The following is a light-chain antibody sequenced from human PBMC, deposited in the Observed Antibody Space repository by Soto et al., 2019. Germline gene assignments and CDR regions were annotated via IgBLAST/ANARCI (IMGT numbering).Light chain of an antibody. CDR3: SSFAGSHFYVL. J-gene: IGLJ2*01. V-gene: IGLV2-8*01. Sequence: QSALTQPPSASGSPGQSVTISCTGTSSDVGGYNSVSWYQQNPGKAPKVIIFEVTKRPSGVPDRFSGSKSGNTASLTVSGLQAEDEAEYYCSSFAGSHFYVLFGGGTKVTVL. CDR1: SSDVGGYNS. CDR2: EVT.